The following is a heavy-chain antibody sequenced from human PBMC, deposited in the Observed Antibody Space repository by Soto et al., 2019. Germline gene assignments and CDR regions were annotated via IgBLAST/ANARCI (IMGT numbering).Heavy chain of an antibody. J-gene: IGHJ4*02. CDR1: GFTFSRYS. CDR2: ISSSSSYI. CDR3: ARIGFGEEGY. Sequence: EVQLVASGGGLVKPGGSLRLSCAASGFTFSRYSMNWVRQAPGKGLEWVSSISSSSSYIYYAEAVKGRFTISRDNAKNSRYLQMNILRAEDTAVYYCARIGFGEEGYWGQGTLVTVSS. D-gene: IGHD3-10*01. V-gene: IGHV3-21*01.